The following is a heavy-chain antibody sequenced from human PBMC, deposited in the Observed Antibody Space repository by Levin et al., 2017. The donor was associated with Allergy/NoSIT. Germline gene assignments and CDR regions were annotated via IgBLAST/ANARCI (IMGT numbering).Heavy chain of an antibody. CDR3: ARVGAEYYDYVWGNNRYSNWFDP. CDR1: GGTFNKFD. V-gene: IGHV1-69*04. CDR2: IMPLLDIA. J-gene: IGHJ5*02. Sequence: SVKVSCKASGGTFNKFDIVWVRQAPGQGLEWMGKIMPLLDIANYAQNFQGRVTITADRFTGTAYMELRGLKSEDTAVYYCARVGAEYYDYVWGNNRYSNWFDPWGQGTLVTVSS. D-gene: IGHD3-16*02.